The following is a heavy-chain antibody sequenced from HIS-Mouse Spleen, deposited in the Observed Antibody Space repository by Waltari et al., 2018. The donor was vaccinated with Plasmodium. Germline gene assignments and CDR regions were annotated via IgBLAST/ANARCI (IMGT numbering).Heavy chain of an antibody. D-gene: IGHD6-13*01. CDR1: GYSISSGYY. Sequence: QVQLQESGPGLVKPSATLSLTCPVSGYSISSGYYWGWTRQPPGKGLEWIGSIYHSGSTYYNPSLKSRVTISVDTSKNQFSLKLSSVTAADTAVYYCARGVGYSSSWYWFDPWGQGTLVTVSS. J-gene: IGHJ5*02. V-gene: IGHV4-38-2*02. CDR3: ARGVGYSSSWYWFDP. CDR2: IYHSGST.